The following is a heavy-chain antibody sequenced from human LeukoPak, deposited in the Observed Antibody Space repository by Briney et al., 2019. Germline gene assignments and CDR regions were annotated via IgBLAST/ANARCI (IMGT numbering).Heavy chain of an antibody. CDR2: INAVNGNR. J-gene: IGHJ4*02. D-gene: IGHD6-19*01. Sequence: GASVKVSCKASGYTFTAYAIHWVRQAPGQRLEWMGWINAVNGNRQYSQKFQDRVTITRETSATTAYMELNSLTSEDTAVYYCARVSEDSGWNFDYWGQGTLVTVSS. V-gene: IGHV1-3*01. CDR1: GYTFTAYA. CDR3: ARVSEDSGWNFDY.